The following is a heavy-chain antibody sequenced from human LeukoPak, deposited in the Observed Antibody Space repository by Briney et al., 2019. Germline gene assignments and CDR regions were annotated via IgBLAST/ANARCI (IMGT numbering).Heavy chain of an antibody. CDR1: GYTLTSYG. CDR3: ARDLGYYDSSGYYGLVI. D-gene: IGHD3-22*01. Sequence: ASVKVSCKASGYTLTSYGISWVRQAPGQGLEWMGWISAYNGDTIYAQKFQDRVTMTTDTSTSTAYTELRSLRSDDTAVYYCARDLGYYDSSGYYGLVIWGQGTLVTVSS. CDR2: ISAYNGDT. J-gene: IGHJ4*02. V-gene: IGHV1-18*01.